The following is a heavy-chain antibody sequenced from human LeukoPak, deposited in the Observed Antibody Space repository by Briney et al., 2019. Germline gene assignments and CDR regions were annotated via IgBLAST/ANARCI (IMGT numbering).Heavy chain of an antibody. V-gene: IGHV3-74*01. CDR3: ARDWVYKIDY. D-gene: IGHD5-24*01. CDR1: GFTFSSYV. CDR2: ISHDGFI. Sequence: PGGSLRLSCETAGFTFSSYVMHWVRRTPGKGLVWVSRISHDGFISYADSVKGRFTISRDNAKNTLILQMNSLRAEDAAVYYCARDWVYKIDYWGRGTLVTVSS. J-gene: IGHJ4*02.